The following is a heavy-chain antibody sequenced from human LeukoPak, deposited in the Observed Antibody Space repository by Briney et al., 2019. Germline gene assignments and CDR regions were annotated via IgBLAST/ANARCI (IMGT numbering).Heavy chain of an antibody. D-gene: IGHD2/OR15-2a*01. CDR2: IYYNGTT. Sequence: PSETLTLTCTASGGSISRNTYYWRRIRQPPGKGLVWIGSIYYNGTTYYNQSLKSRLTISFDTSKSQFSLKLTSVTAADTAVYYCARQNFYVYWYFDLWGRGTLVTVSS. J-gene: IGHJ2*01. CDR1: GGSISRNTYY. CDR3: ARQNFYVYWYFDL. V-gene: IGHV4-39*01.